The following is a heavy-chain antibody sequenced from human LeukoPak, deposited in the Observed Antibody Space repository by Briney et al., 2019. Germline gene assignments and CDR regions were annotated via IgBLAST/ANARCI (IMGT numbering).Heavy chain of an antibody. J-gene: IGHJ3*02. D-gene: IGHD2-2*03. V-gene: IGHV3-23*01. CDR3: AKDRVDIVVVPAAGSDAFDI. CDR2: ISGSGGST. CDR1: GFTFDDYA. Sequence: GGSLRLSCAASGFTFDDYAMHWVRQAPGKGLEWVSAISGSGGSTYYADSVKGRFTISRDNSKNTLYLQMNSLRAEDTAVYYCAKDRVDIVVVPAAGSDAFDIWGQGTMVTVSS.